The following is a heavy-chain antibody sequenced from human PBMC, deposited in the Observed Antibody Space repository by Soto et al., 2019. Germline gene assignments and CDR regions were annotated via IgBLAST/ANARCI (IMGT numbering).Heavy chain of an antibody. D-gene: IGHD6-19*01. CDR1: GFTFSRYA. Sequence: QVQLVESGGGVVQPGRSLRLSCAASGFTFSRYAMHWVRQAPGKGLEWVAVISYDGSNKYYADSVKGRFTISRDNSKNTLYPQMNSLRAEDTAVYYCARDIPPRDSGWYGYYYYYGMDVWGQGTTVTVSS. CDR3: ARDIPPRDSGWYGYYYYYGMDV. J-gene: IGHJ6*02. CDR2: ISYDGSNK. V-gene: IGHV3-30-3*01.